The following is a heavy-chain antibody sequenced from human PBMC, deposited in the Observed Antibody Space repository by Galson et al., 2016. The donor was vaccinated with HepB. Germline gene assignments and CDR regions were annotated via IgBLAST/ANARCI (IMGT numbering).Heavy chain of an antibody. Sequence: SVKVSCKASGGTFSGYTISWVRQAPGQGLEWMGGIIPIFGTTNYAQKFQGRVTVTADESTSTAYMDLTSLTSEDTAVYYCAQFCSTTSCYEAGYYPGMDVGGQGTTVTVSS. CDR2: IIPIFGTT. J-gene: IGHJ6*02. V-gene: IGHV1-69*13. CDR1: GGTFSGYT. D-gene: IGHD2-2*01. CDR3: AQFCSTTSCYEAGYYPGMDV.